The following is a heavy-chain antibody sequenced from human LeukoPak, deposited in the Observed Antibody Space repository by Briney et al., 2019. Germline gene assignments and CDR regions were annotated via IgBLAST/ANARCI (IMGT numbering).Heavy chain of an antibody. Sequence: SETLSLTCTVSGVSISSYYWSWVRQPPGKGLEGIGYIYYSGRTNYNPSLKSGITISLDTSKKQFSLSLSSVTAADTAVYYCARGNLVATLYFDYWGQGALGTVSS. CDR2: IYYSGRT. V-gene: IGHV4-59*01. J-gene: IGHJ4*02. D-gene: IGHD5-12*01. CDR1: GVSISSYY. CDR3: ARGNLVATLYFDY.